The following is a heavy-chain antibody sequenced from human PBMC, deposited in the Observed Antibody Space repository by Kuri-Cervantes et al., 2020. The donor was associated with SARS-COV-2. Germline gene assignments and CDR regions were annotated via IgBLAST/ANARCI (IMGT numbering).Heavy chain of an antibody. J-gene: IGHJ2*01. CDR3: ARTARHFDL. CDR2: IYYSGST. V-gene: IGHV4-59*12. Sequence: SETLSLTCTVSGGSISSYYWSWIRQPPGKGLEWIGYIYYSGSTNCNPSLKSRVTISVDTSKNQFSLKLSSVTAADTAVYYCARTARHFDLWGRGTLVTVSS. D-gene: IGHD5-18*01. CDR1: GGSISSYY.